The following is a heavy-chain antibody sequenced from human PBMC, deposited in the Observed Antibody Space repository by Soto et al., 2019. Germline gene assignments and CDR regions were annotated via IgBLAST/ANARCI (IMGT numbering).Heavy chain of an antibody. CDR3: ARSCSGGSCHSAY. V-gene: IGHV1-18*04. D-gene: IGHD2-15*01. J-gene: IGHJ4*02. CDR1: GYTFTNYG. Sequence: ASVKVSCKASGYTFTNYGINWVRQAPGQGLEWMGWISPFTGDTHYTQSLRGRITMTTDTSTSTAYMELRSLRSADTAVYYCARSCSGGSCHSAYWGQGTLVTVSS. CDR2: ISPFTGDT.